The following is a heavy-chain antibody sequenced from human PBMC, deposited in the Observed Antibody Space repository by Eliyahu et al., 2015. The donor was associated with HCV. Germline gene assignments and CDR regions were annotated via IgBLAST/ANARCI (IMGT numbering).Heavy chain of an antibody. J-gene: IGHJ4*02. CDR1: GFXFSSXA. CDR2: ISGSGGST. V-gene: IGHV3-23*01. D-gene: IGHD1-26*01. Sequence: EVQLLESGGGLVQPGGSLRLSCXAXGFXFSSXAMGWVRQAPGKGLEWVSAISGSGGSTYYADSVKGRFTISRDNSKNTLYLQMNSLRAEDTAVYYCAKDRGSYFSFDYWGQGTLVTVSS. CDR3: AKDRGSYFSFDY.